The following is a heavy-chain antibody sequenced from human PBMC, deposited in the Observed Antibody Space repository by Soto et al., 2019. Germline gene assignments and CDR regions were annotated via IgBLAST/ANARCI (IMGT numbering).Heavy chain of an antibody. Sequence: QVQLQESGPGLVKPSQTLSLTCTVSGGSISSGGYYWSWIRQHPGKGLEWIGYIYYSGSTYYNPSLKSRVTISVDTSKNQCSLKLSSVTAADTAVYYCAKGRSSSWTYWYFDLWGRGTLVTVSS. V-gene: IGHV4-31*03. CDR2: IYYSGST. D-gene: IGHD6-13*01. CDR3: AKGRSSSWTYWYFDL. CDR1: GGSISSGGYY. J-gene: IGHJ2*01.